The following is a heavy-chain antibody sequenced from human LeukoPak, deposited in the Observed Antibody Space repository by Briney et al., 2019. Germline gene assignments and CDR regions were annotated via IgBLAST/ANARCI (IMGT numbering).Heavy chain of an antibody. V-gene: IGHV1-18*04. D-gene: IGHD3-9*01. CDR3: ARNGAYEILTGYDFDY. CDR2: ISAYNGNT. J-gene: IGHJ4*02. CDR1: GYTFTSYG. Sequence: ASVKVSCKASGYTFTSYGISWVRQAPGQGLEWMGWISAYNGNTNYAQKLQGRVTMTTETSTSTAYMELRSLRSDDTAVYYCARNGAYEILTGYDFDYWGQGTLVTVSS.